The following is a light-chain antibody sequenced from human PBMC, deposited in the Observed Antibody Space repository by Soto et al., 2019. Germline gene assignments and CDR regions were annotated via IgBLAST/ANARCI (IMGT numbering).Light chain of an antibody. CDR2: DVS. J-gene: IGLJ2*01. CDR3: CSYTSSSTGV. V-gene: IGLV2-14*03. Sequence: QSALTQPASVSGSPGQSITISCTGTSSDVGGYNYVSWYQHHPGKAPKLMIYDVSDRPSGVSNRLSGSKSGNTASLTISGLQAEDEADYYCCSYTSSSTGVFGGGTKLTVL. CDR1: SSDVGGYNY.